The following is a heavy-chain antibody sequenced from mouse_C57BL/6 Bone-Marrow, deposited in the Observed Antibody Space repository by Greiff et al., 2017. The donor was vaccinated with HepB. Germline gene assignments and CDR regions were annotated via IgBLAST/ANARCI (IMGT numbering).Heavy chain of an antibody. CDR3: ARSHDGYPYAMDC. Sequence: EVKLVESGPELVKPGASVKIPCKASGYTFTDYNMDWVKQSHGMSLEWIGDINPNNGGTIYNQKFKGKATLTVAKSPSTAYIELRSLTSEDTAVYYCARSHDGYPYAMDCWGQGTSVNVSS. CDR2: INPNNGGT. D-gene: IGHD2-3*01. V-gene: IGHV1-18*01. CDR1: GYTFTDYN. J-gene: IGHJ4*01.